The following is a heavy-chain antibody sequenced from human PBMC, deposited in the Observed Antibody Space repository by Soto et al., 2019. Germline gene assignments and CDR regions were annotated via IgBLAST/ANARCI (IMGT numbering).Heavy chain of an antibody. V-gene: IGHV5-10-1*03. CDR1: GYSFTSYW. J-gene: IGHJ6*02. CDR2: IDPSDSYT. D-gene: IGHD3-16*01. CDR3: ARHGAYREYDYVWGSYPSLDV. Sequence: EVQLVQSGAEVKKPGESLRISCKGSGYSFTSYWISWVRQMPGKGLEWMGRIDPSDSYTNYSPSFQGHVTISADKSISTAYLQWSSLKASDTAMYYCARHGAYREYDYVWGSYPSLDVWGQGTTVTVSS.